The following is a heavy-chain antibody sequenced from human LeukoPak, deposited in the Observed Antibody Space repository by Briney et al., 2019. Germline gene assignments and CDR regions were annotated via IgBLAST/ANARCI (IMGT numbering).Heavy chain of an antibody. Sequence: SVNVTCKASGCTFSSYAISWVRQAPAQGLEWMGRIIPNFGTANYAQRFQGRVTITTDESTSTAYMELSSLRSEDTAVYYCAREPICDSSGYTSPRFDYWGQGTRVTVSS. CDR2: IIPNFGTA. CDR1: GCTFSSYA. V-gene: IGHV1-69*05. J-gene: IGHJ4*02. D-gene: IGHD3-22*01. CDR3: AREPICDSSGYTSPRFDY.